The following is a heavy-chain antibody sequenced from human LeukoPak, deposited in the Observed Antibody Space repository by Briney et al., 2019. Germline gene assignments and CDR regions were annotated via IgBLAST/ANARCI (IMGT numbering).Heavy chain of an antibody. CDR1: GFTFSSYN. V-gene: IGHV3-48*01. CDR3: AVQRITIFGVVTNRGGFDY. CDR2: ISSSSSTI. Sequence: GGSLRLSCAAFGFTFSSYNMNWVRQAPGKGLEWVSYISSSSSTIYYADSVKGRFTISRDNAKNSLYLQMNSLRAEDTAVYYCAVQRITIFGVVTNRGGFDYWGQGTLVTVSS. D-gene: IGHD3-3*01. J-gene: IGHJ4*02.